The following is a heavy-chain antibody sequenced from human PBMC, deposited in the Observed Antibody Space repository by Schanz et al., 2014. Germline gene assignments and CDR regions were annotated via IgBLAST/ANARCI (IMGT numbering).Heavy chain of an antibody. CDR1: GGSISSGSYY. V-gene: IGHV4-61*02. D-gene: IGHD2-2*01. CDR3: ARDVGGCSSSTSCYAFEI. J-gene: IGHJ3*02. CDR2: IYTSGST. Sequence: QVQLQESGPGLVEPSQTLSLTCTVSGGSISSGSYYWSWIRQPAGKGLEWIGRIYTSGSTNYNPSLKVGVPRTGDTAKNRFPLKLSSVTAADTAVYYCARDVGGCSSSTSCYAFEIWGQGTMVTVSS.